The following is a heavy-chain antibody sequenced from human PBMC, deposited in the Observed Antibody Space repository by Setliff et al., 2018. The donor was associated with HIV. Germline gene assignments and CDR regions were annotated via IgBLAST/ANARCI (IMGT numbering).Heavy chain of an antibody. CDR1: DHSISSSNW. CDR2: IHHSGST. D-gene: IGHD3-16*02. J-gene: IGHJ4*02. CDR3: ARAYVWGSYRFIDF. Sequence: SETLSLTCTVSDHSISSSNWWSWVRQPPGKGLEWIGEIHHSGSTNYSPSLKSRVTISVDKSKNQFSLKLSSVTAADTAVYYCARAYVWGSYRFIDFWGQGTLVTVSS. V-gene: IGHV4-4*02.